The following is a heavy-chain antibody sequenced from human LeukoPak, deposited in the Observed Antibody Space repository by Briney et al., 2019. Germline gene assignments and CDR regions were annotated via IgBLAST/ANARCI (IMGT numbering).Heavy chain of an antibody. Sequence: GSLRLSCAASGFTFSSYAMSWVRQAPGKGLEWVSTISGSGGSTYYADSVKGRFTISRDNSKNTLYLQMNSLRAEDTAVYYCAKGGGWSPAVLFDYWGQGTLVTVSS. J-gene: IGHJ4*02. CDR3: AKGGGWSPAVLFDY. V-gene: IGHV3-23*01. CDR1: GFTFSSYA. CDR2: ISGSGGST. D-gene: IGHD6-19*01.